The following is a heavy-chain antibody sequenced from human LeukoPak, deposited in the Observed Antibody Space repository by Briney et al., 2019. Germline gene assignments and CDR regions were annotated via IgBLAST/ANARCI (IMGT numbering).Heavy chain of an antibody. CDR3: ARDRRYYDFWSGYYTPDAFDI. CDR2: IIPIFGTA. CDR1: GGTFSSYA. J-gene: IGHJ3*02. D-gene: IGHD3-3*01. V-gene: IGHV1-69*05. Sequence: SVKVSCKASGGTFSSYAISWVRQAPGQGLEWMGGIIPIFGTANYAQKFQGRVTITTDESTSTAYMELSGLRSEDTAVYYCARDRRYYDFWSGYYTPDAFDIWGQGTMVTVSS.